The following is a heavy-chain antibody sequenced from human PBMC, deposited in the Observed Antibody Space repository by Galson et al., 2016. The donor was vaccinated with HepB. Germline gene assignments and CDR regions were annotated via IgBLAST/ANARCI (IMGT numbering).Heavy chain of an antibody. V-gene: IGHV3-9*01. J-gene: IGHJ4*02. CDR1: GFTFDDYA. CDR3: AKRDYDSIGPLDY. D-gene: IGHD3-22*01. CDR2: ISWNSGTI. Sequence: SLRLSCAASGFTFDDYAMHWVRQAPGKGLEWVSGISWNSGTIAYADSVKGRFTISRDNAKNSLYLQMNSLRAEDTALYYCAKRDYDSIGPLDYWGQGTLVTVSS.